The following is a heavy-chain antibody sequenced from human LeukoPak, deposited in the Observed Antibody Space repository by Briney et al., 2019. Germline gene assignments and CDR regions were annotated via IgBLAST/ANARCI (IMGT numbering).Heavy chain of an antibody. CDR1: GFSFSDYD. D-gene: IGHD1-7*01. Sequence: GGSLRLSCAASGFSFSDYDMNWVRQAPGKGPEWVSYITSSGATKDYADSVKGRFTISRDNAKTSLYLQMNSLRVEDTAVYYCARELRIMELYYSYYIVVWGKGAPVTVSS. CDR2: ITSSGATK. V-gene: IGHV3-48*03. J-gene: IGHJ6*03. CDR3: ARELRIMELYYSYYIVV.